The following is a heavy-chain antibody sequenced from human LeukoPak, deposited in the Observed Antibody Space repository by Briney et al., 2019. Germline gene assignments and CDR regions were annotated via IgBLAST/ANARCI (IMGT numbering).Heavy chain of an antibody. Sequence: ASVKVSCKASGYTFTSYGISWVRQAPGQGLEWMGWVSAYNGNTNYAQKLQGRVTMTTDTSTSTAYMELRSLRSDDTAVYYCARDSYDSSGFEAFDIWGQGTMVTVSS. D-gene: IGHD3-22*01. CDR2: VSAYNGNT. CDR3: ARDSYDSSGFEAFDI. J-gene: IGHJ3*02. V-gene: IGHV1-18*01. CDR1: GYTFTSYG.